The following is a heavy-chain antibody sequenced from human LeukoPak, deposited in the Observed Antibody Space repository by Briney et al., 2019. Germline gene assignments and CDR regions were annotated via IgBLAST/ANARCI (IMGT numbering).Heavy chain of an antibody. CDR3: ARDSNSWNYVGGY. CDR2: LKQDGSEK. CDR1: GFTFSSYW. D-gene: IGHD1-7*01. V-gene: IGHV3-7*01. J-gene: IGHJ4*02. Sequence: GGSLRLSCAASGFTFSSYWMNWVRQAPGKGLEWVANLKQDGSEKYYADSVKGRFTISRDNAKNSLFLQMNSLRDEDTALYYCARDSNSWNYVGGYWGQGTLVTVSS.